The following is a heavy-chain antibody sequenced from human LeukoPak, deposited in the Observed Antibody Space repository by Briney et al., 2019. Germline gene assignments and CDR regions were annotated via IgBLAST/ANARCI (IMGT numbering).Heavy chain of an antibody. Sequence: SETLSLTCTVSGGSISSSSYYWGWIRQPPGKGLEWIGSIYYSGSTYYNPSLKSRVTISVDTSKNQFSLKLSSVTAADTAVYYCARRGRRWFAFDPWGQGTLVTVSS. CDR1: GGSISSSSYY. CDR2: IYYSGST. D-gene: IGHD3-10*01. V-gene: IGHV4-39*07. CDR3: ARRGRRWFAFDP. J-gene: IGHJ5*02.